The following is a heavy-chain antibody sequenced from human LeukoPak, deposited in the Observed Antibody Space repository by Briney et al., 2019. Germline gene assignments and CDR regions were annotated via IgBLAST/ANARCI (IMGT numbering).Heavy chain of an antibody. CDR1: GYTFTSYG. Sequence: GASVKVSCKASGYTFTSYGISWVRQAPGQGLEWMGWISAYNGNTNYAQKLQGRVTMTTDTSTSTAYMELRSLRSDDTAVYYCASWRGERYYDANWFDPWGQGTLVTVSS. D-gene: IGHD3-22*01. V-gene: IGHV1-18*01. J-gene: IGHJ5*02. CDR3: ASWRGERYYDANWFDP. CDR2: ISAYNGNT.